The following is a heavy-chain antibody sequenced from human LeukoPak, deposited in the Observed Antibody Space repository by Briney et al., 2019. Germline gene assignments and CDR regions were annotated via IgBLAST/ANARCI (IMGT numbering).Heavy chain of an antibody. D-gene: IGHD1-26*01. V-gene: IGHV1-2*02. CDR1: GYTFTGYY. J-gene: IGHJ6*02. CDR3: ARVWELFDYYYGMDV. Sequence: ASVKVSRKASGYTFTGYYMHWVRQAPGQGLEWMGWINPNSGGTNYAQKFQGRVTMTRDTSISTAYMELSRLRSDDTAVYYCARVWELFDYYYGMDVWGQGTTVTVSS. CDR2: INPNSGGT.